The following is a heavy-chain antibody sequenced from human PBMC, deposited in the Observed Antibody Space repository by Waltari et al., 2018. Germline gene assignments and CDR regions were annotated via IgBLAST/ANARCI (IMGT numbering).Heavy chain of an antibody. Sequence: VPLAHSAAGVKKPGAFGKAVCNAPGYTFTIHALLLVLQPPGPRHEGRGWSDAGNGNTQYSPKFQGIVTITRNTNASTAYMELSSLRSEDTVEYCWARREGSSGYITPDYWGQGTLVTISS. CDR2: SDAGNGNT. CDR1: GYTFTIHA. V-gene: IGHV1-3*01. CDR3: ARREGSSGYITPDY. J-gene: IGHJ4*02. D-gene: IGHD3-22*01.